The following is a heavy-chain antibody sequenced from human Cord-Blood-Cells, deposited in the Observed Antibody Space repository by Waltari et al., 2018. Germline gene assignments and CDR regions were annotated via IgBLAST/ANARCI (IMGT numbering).Heavy chain of an antibody. Sequence: QVQLVESGGGVVQPGRSLRLSCAASGFTFSSHGMHWVRQAPGKGLEWVAVISYDGSNKYYADSVKGRFTISRDNSKNTLYLQMNSLRAEDTAVYYCAKDFRDFWSGYLDYWGQGTLVTVSS. V-gene: IGHV3-30*18. D-gene: IGHD3-3*01. CDR2: ISYDGSNK. J-gene: IGHJ4*02. CDR3: AKDFRDFWSGYLDY. CDR1: GFTFSSHG.